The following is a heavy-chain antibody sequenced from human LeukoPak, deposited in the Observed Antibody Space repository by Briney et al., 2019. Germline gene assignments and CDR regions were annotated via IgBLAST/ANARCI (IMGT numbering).Heavy chain of an antibody. J-gene: IGHJ4*02. Sequence: GGSLRLSCTVSGITFRTSSFNWVRQVPGKGLEWVSSISSSGTYMYYSDSVEGRFTISRDNAKNSLYLQMNSLRAEDTAVYYCARRGIWGDYYFDYWGQGTLVTVSS. V-gene: IGHV3-21*01. D-gene: IGHD3-16*01. CDR3: ARRGIWGDYYFDY. CDR1: GITFRTSS. CDR2: ISSSGTYM.